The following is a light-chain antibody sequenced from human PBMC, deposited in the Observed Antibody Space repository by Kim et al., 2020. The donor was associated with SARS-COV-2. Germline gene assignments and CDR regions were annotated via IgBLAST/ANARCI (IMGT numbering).Light chain of an antibody. J-gene: IGKJ3*01. Sequence: EVVLTQSPATLSLSPGESATLSCRASLNIGSYLAWYQHRPGQAPRLLIYDASNRATGVPARFSGSGSGTGFTLTISSLEPEDFALYYCQQRANSFTFGPGTKVDIK. V-gene: IGKV3-11*01. CDR2: DAS. CDR1: LNIGSY. CDR3: QQRANSFT.